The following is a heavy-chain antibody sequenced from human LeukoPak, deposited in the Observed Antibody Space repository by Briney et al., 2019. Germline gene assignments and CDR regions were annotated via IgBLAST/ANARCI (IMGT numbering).Heavy chain of an antibody. J-gene: IGHJ4*02. CDR1: GFTCSTYW. CDR3: GRFGDEAGIDN. Sequence: GGSLRLSCAASGFTCSTYWMTWVRQAPGKGLEWVANIKPSGTETYYGDPVKGRFTISRDNAKNLLYLQMSSLRAEDTAVYSCGRFGDEAGIDNWGQGTLVTVSS. D-gene: IGHD3-10*01. V-gene: IGHV3-7*01. CDR2: IKPSGTET.